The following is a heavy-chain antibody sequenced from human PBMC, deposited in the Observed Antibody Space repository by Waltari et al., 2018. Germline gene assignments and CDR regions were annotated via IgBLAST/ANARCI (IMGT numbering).Heavy chain of an antibody. D-gene: IGHD1-26*01. Sequence: QLQLQESGPGLVKPSETLSLTCTVSGGSISSSSYYWGWIRQPPGKGLEWIGSIYYSGSTYYNPSLKSRVTISVDTSKNQFSQKLSSVTAADTAVYYCARVPVVATTALVYYFDYWGQGTLVTVSS. J-gene: IGHJ4*02. CDR2: IYYSGST. CDR1: GGSISSSSYY. V-gene: IGHV4-39*01. CDR3: ARVPVVATTALVYYFDY.